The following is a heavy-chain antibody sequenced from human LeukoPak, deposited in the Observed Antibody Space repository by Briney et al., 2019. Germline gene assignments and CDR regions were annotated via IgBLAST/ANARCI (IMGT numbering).Heavy chain of an antibody. V-gene: IGHV4-61*01. J-gene: IGHJ5*02. CDR3: AGSPVWFGT. CDR1: GGSVSSGSYY. CDR2: IYHSGST. Sequence: SETLSLTCTVSGGSVSSGSYYWSWIRQPPGKGLEWIGEIYHSGSTNYNPSLKSRVTISVDKSKNQFSLKLSSVTAADTAVYYCAGSPVWFGTWGQGTLVTVSS.